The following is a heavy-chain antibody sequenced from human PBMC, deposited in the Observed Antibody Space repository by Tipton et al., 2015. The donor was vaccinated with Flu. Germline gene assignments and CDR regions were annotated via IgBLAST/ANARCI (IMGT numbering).Heavy chain of an antibody. J-gene: IGHJ4*02. D-gene: IGHD3-22*01. CDR2: IRHDGSNN. V-gene: IGHV3-30*02. CDR1: GFTFNSYG. Sequence: SGFTFNSYGMHWVRQAPGKGLEWVAFIRHDGSNNYYAESVKGRFTISRDSSKNTLYLQINSLRAEDTAVYYCARGYSSGYHFGYWGQGTLVTVSS. CDR3: ARGYSSGYHFGY.